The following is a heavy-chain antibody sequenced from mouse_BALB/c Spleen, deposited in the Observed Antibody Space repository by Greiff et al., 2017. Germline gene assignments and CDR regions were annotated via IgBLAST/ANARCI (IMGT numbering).Heavy chain of an antibody. D-gene: IGHD2-2*01. V-gene: IGHV14-3*02. J-gene: IGHJ4*01. CDR1: GFNIKDTY. CDR2: IDPANGNT. CDR3: ARLWFYAMDY. Sequence: EVQLQQSGAELVKPGASVKLSCTASGFNIKDTYVHWVKQRPEQGLEWIGRIDPANGNTKYDPKFQGKATITADTSSNTAYLQLSSLTSEDTAVYYCARLWFYAMDYWGQGTSVTVSS.